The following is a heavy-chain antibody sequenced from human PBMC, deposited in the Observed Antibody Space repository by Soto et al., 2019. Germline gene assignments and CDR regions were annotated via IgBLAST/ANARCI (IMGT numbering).Heavy chain of an antibody. D-gene: IGHD4-17*01. Sequence: PGGSLRLSCAASGFTFSSYAMSWVRQAPGKGLEWASAISGSGGSTYYADSVKGRFTISRDNSKNTLYLQMNSLRAEDTAVYYCAKDRLRQGGMDVWGQGTTVTVSS. CDR2: ISGSGGST. CDR1: GFTFSSYA. V-gene: IGHV3-23*01. J-gene: IGHJ6*02. CDR3: AKDRLRQGGMDV.